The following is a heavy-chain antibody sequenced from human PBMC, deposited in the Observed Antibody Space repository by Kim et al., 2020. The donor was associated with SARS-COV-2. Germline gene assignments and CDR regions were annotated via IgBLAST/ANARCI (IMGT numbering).Heavy chain of an antibody. J-gene: IGHJ6*02. CDR3: ARGRAGLLWFGELLYRTDYYYYGMDV. V-gene: IGHV3-72*01. Sequence: GGCLRLSCAASGFTFSDHYMDWVRQAPGKGLEWVGRTRNKANSYTTEYAASVKGRFTISRDDSKNSLYLQMNSLKTEDTAVYYCARGRAGLLWFGELLYRTDYYYYGMDVWGQGTTVTVSS. CDR1: GFTFSDHY. CDR2: TRNKANSYTT. D-gene: IGHD3-10*01.